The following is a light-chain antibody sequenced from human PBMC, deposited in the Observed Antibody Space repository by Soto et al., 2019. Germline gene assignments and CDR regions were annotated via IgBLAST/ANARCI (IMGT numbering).Light chain of an antibody. V-gene: IGKV3-15*01. CDR2: GAS. J-gene: IGKJ1*01. CDR1: QSVSSN. CDR3: QQYNNWPPWT. Sequence: EIVMTQSPVTLSVSPGERATLSCRASQSVSSNLAWYQQKPGQAPRLLIFGASTRATGIPARFSGSGSGTEFTLTISSLQSEDFALYYCQQYNNWPPWTFAQGTKVEIK.